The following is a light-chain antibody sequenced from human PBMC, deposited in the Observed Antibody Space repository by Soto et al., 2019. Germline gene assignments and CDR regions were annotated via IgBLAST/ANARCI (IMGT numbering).Light chain of an antibody. V-gene: IGLV2-23*01. CDR1: SSDIGTYNV. J-gene: IGLJ2*01. Sequence: QSAPTQPASVSGSLGQSITISCTGPSSDIGTYNVVSWYQKHPGKAPKLIIYEGDKRPSGISDRFSGSRSANAASLTISVLQAEDEAYYFCCSYGNSRPHVGGGTKLTVL. CDR3: CSYGNSRPH. CDR2: EGD.